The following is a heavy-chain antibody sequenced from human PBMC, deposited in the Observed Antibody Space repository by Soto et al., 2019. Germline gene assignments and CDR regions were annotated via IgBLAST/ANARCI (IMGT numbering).Heavy chain of an antibody. J-gene: IGHJ5*02. Sequence: GESLKISCKGSGYSFTSYWIGWVRQMPGKGLEWMGIIYPGDSDTRYSPSFQGQVTISADKSISTASLQWSSLKASDTAMYYCASVTYHSSGWSRGIGFDPWGQGTLVTVSS. V-gene: IGHV5-51*01. CDR3: ASVTYHSSGWSRGIGFDP. CDR1: GYSFTSYW. D-gene: IGHD6-19*01. CDR2: IYPGDSDT.